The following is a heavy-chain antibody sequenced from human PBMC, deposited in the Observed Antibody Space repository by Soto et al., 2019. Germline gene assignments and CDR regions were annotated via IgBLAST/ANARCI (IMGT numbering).Heavy chain of an antibody. D-gene: IGHD3-22*01. CDR3: AKDPGYYYDSSGYYY. CDR1: GFTFSSYA. Sequence: PGGSLRLSCAASGFTFSSYAMIWVRQAPGKGLEWVSAISGSGGSTYYADSVKGRFTISRDNSKNTLYLQMNSLRAEDTAVYYCAKDPGYYYDSSGYYYWGQGTLVTVSS. J-gene: IGHJ4*02. V-gene: IGHV3-23*01. CDR2: ISGSGGST.